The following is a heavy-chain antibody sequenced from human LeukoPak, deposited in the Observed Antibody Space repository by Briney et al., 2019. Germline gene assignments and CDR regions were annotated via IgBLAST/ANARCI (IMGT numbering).Heavy chain of an antibody. CDR3: TTDLVVLPATGAGYYYGMDV. D-gene: IGHD2-15*01. V-gene: IGHV3-15*01. CDR2: IKSKTDGGTT. CDR1: GFTFSNAW. J-gene: IGHJ6*02. Sequence: GGSLRLSCAASGFTFSNAWMTWVRQAPGKGLEWVARIKSKTDGGTTDYAAPVKGRFTISRDDSNTTLYLQMHSLKTEDTAVYYCTTDLVVLPATGAGYYYGMDVWGQGTTVTVSS.